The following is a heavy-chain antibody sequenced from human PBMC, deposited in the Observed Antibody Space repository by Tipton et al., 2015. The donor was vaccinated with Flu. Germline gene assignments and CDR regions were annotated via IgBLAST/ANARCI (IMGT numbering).Heavy chain of an antibody. CDR2: THTKGVT. J-gene: IGHJ4*02. Sequence: TLSLTCTVSGASLSSYYWSWIRQPAGKGLEWVGRTHTKGVTRYNPSLNSRVTMSIDTSKSQFSLKLSSVTAADTAVYYCARDPVGYYDNSAYYIFDYWGQGALVTVSS. V-gene: IGHV4-4*07. CDR1: GASLSSYY. D-gene: IGHD3-22*01. CDR3: ARDPVGYYDNSAYYIFDY.